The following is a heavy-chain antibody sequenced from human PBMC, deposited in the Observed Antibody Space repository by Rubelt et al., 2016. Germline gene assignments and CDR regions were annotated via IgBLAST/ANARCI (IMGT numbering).Heavy chain of an antibody. CDR2: ISAYNENT. D-gene: IGHD3-16*02. J-gene: IGHJ5*02. CDR3: AGVMITFGGVIEVGWFDP. V-gene: IGHV1-18*01. Sequence: QVQLVQSGAEVKKPGASVKVSCKASGYTFTSYGISWVRQAPGQGLEWMGWISAYNENTNYAQKLQGRVTMTQDTSTRTAYMELRSLRSDGTAVYYCAGVMITFGGVIEVGWFDPWGQGTLVTVSS. CDR1: GYTFTSYG.